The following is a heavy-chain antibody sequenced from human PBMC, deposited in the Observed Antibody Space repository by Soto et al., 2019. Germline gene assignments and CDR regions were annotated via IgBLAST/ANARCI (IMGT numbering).Heavy chain of an antibody. CDR3: ARVGGGAYYGSGSYWIDY. CDR1: GGSISSGDYY. V-gene: IGHV4-30-4*01. D-gene: IGHD3-10*01. J-gene: IGHJ4*02. CDR2: IYYSGST. Sequence: QVQLQESGPGLVKPSQTLSLTCTVSGGSISSGDYYWSWIRQPPGKGLEWIGYIYYSGSTYYNPSPKRRVTISVDTSKNQFSLKLSPVNAEDTAVYYWARVGGGAYYGSGSYWIDYWGQGTLVTVSS.